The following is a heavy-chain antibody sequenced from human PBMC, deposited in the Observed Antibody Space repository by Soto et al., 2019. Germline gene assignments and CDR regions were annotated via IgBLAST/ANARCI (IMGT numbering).Heavy chain of an antibody. D-gene: IGHD3-3*01. CDR3: ARGGVSTRTFDY. V-gene: IGHV5-51*01. Sequence: GEALKISCKGSGYNFAGHWIAWVRQMPGKGLELMGIIYPSDSDTRYRPSFQGQVTISADKSISSAYLQWSSLRASDTAMYYCARGGVSTRTFDYWGQGTPVTVSS. CDR2: IYPSDSDT. CDR1: GYNFAGHW. J-gene: IGHJ4*02.